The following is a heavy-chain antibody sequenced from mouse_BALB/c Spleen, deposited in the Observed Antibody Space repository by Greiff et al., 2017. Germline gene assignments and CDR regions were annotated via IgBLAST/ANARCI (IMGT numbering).Heavy chain of an antibody. Sequence: EVQVVESGGGLVQPGGSLKLSCAASGFTFSSYTMSWVRQTPEKRLEWVAYISNGGGSTYYPDTVKGRFTISRDNAKNTLYLQMSSLKSEDTAMYYCATLYGNYVSWFAYWGQGTLVTVSA. D-gene: IGHD2-1*01. J-gene: IGHJ3*01. CDR3: ATLYGNYVSWFAY. CDR1: GFTFSSYT. CDR2: ISNGGGST. V-gene: IGHV5-12-2*01.